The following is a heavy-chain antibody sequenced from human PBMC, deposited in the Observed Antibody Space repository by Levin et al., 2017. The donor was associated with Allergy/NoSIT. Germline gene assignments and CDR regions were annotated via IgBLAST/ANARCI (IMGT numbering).Heavy chain of an antibody. J-gene: IGHJ2*01. D-gene: IGHD2-15*01. CDR3: ARTPKVAGTYIWYFDL. Sequence: GESLKISCAASGFSFTKYWMSWVRQAPGKGLEWVANIKQDESERYYVGSVKGRFTISRDNAQNSLYLQMNSLRAEDTAVYYCARTPKVAGTYIWYFDLWGRGTLVTVSS. CDR2: IKQDESER. CDR1: GFSFTKYW. V-gene: IGHV3-7*04.